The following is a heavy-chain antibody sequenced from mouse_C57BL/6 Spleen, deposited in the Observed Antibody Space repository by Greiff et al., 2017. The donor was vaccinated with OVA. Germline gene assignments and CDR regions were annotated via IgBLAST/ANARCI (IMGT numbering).Heavy chain of an antibody. CDR1: GYTFTSYW. Sequence: QVQLQQSGAELVKPGASVKLSCKASGYTFTSYWMHWVKQRPGQGLEWIGMIHPNSGSTNYNEKFKSKATLTVDKSSSTAYMQLSSLTSEDSAVYYCARKLSTTVVPNAMDYWGQGTSVTVSS. V-gene: IGHV1-64*01. J-gene: IGHJ4*01. CDR2: IHPNSGST. D-gene: IGHD1-1*01. CDR3: ARKLSTTVVPNAMDY.